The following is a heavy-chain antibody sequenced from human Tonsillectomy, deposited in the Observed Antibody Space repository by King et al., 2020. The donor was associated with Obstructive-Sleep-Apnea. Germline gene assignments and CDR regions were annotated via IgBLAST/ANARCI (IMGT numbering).Heavy chain of an antibody. V-gene: IGHV1-18*04. CDR3: ARGGRYNWNGDAFDV. Sequence: QLVQSGGEVKKPGASLKVSCKASGYTFTTLGISWVRQAPGQGLEWMGWVSGDNVNTNYAQKFQDRVTMTTDTSTTTAYMELRSLRSDEAAVYYCARGGRYNWNGDAFDVWGQGTMVSVSS. D-gene: IGHD1-20*01. CDR1: GYTFTTLG. J-gene: IGHJ3*01. CDR2: VSGDNVNT.